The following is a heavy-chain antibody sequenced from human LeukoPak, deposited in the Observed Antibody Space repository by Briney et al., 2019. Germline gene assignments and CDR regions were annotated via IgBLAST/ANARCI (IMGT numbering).Heavy chain of an antibody. D-gene: IGHD4/OR15-4a*01. CDR2: IYSDNT. V-gene: IGHV3-53*01. J-gene: IGHJ4*02. CDR3: ARRAGAYSHPYDY. Sequence: GGSLRLSCTVSGFTVSSNSMSWVRQAPGKGLEWVSFIYSDNTHYSDSVKARFTISRDNSKNTLYLQMNSLRAEDTAVYYCARRAGAYSHPYDYWGQGTLVTVSS. CDR1: GFTVSSNS.